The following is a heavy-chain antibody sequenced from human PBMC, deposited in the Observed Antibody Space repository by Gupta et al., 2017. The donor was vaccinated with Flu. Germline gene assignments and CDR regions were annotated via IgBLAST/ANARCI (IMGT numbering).Heavy chain of an antibody. CDR2: INHSGST. V-gene: IGHV4-34*01. D-gene: IGHD2-8*01. CDR3: ARGLAQGRCMDY. Sequence: QVQLQQWGAGLLKPSETLSLTCAVYGGSFSGYYWSWIRQPPGKGLEWIGEINHSGSTNYNPSLKSRVTISVDTSKNQFSLKLSSVTAADTAVYYCARGLAQGRCMDYWGQGTLVTVSS. CDR1: GGSFSGYY. J-gene: IGHJ4*02.